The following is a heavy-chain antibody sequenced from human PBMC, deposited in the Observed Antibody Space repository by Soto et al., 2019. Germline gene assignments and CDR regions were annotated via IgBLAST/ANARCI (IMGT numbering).Heavy chain of an antibody. CDR1: GGSVSSNDYS. CDR3: ARDYYDSSGYYSNYYYYDMDV. V-gene: IGHV3-66*01. CDR2: IYSGGST. D-gene: IGHD3-22*01. Sequence: PSETLSLTCTVSGGSVSSNDYSWGWIRQSPGKGLEWVSVIYSGGSTYYADSVKGRFTISRDNSKNTLYLQMNSLRAEDTAVYYCARDYYDSSGYYSNYYYYDMDVWGQGTTVTVSS. J-gene: IGHJ6*02.